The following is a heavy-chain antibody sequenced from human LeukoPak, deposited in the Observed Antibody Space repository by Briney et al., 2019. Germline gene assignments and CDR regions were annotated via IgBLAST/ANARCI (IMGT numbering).Heavy chain of an antibody. D-gene: IGHD1-7*01. V-gene: IGHV3-21*01. Sequence: PGGSLRLSCAASGFTFSSYSMSWVRQAPGKGLEWVSSISDDSNYIYYADSVEGRFTISRDNAKNSLYLQMNSLRAEDTAIYYCAREDDWNYEDYWGQGTLVTVSS. J-gene: IGHJ4*02. CDR3: AREDDWNYEDY. CDR2: ISDDSNYI. CDR1: GFTFSSYS.